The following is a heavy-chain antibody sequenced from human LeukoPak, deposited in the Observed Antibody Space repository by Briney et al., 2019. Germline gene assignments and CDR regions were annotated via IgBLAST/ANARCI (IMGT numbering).Heavy chain of an antibody. CDR3: ARDRGRGGYIFDY. Sequence: ASVKVSCKASGYTFTGYYMHWVRQAPGQGLEWMGWINPNSGGTNYAQKFQGRVTMTRDTSISTAYMELSRLRSDDTAVYYCARDRGRGGYIFDYWGQGTLVTVSS. CDR1: GYTFTGYY. J-gene: IGHJ4*02. D-gene: IGHD5-24*01. CDR2: INPNSGGT. V-gene: IGHV1-2*02.